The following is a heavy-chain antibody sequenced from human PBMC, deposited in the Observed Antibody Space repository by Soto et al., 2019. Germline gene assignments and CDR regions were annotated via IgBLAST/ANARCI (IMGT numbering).Heavy chain of an antibody. V-gene: IGHV1-69*12. CDR3: XXXXXXXXXXGX. CDR1: GGTFTTYG. Sequence: QVQLVQSGAEVKKPGSSVKVSCKASGGTFTTYGINWVRQAPGQGLEWMGGINPIFGTANYAPKCQGRVTITADESTSTAYMELRSPRSXDXXXXXXXXXXXXXXXXGXWGQGALVIVSS. CDR2: INPIFGTA. J-gene: IGHJ5*02.